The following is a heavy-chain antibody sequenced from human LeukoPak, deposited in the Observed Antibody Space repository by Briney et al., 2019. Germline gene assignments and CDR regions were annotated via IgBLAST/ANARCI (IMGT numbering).Heavy chain of an antibody. V-gene: IGHV4-38-2*02. J-gene: IGHJ4*02. CDR3: ARSLAYDSSEPGR. CDR2: IYHSGST. CDR1: GYSISSGYY. Sequence: PSETLSLTCTVSGYSISSGYYWGWIRQPPGKGLEWIGSIYHSGSTYYNPSLKSRVTISVDTSKNQFSLKLSSVTAADTAVYYCARSLAYDSSEPGRWGQGTLVTLSS. D-gene: IGHD3-22*01.